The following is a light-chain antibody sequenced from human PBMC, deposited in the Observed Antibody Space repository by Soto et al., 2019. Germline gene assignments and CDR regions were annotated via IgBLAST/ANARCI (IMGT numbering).Light chain of an antibody. J-gene: IGKJ1*01. Sequence: IQMTQSPSTLSGSVRDRVTLTCRASQTISSWLAWYQQTQGKAPKLLIYKSSILESGVPSRFRGSGSGTEFSLPFSRLQPDDFGTYFCQQYNTYFPTFGQGTKVDIK. CDR2: KSS. CDR1: QTISSW. V-gene: IGKV1-5*03. CDR3: QQYNTYFPT.